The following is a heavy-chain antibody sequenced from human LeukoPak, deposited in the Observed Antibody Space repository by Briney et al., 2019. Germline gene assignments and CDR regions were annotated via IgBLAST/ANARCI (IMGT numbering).Heavy chain of an antibody. V-gene: IGHV4-59*08. J-gene: IGHJ4*02. CDR3: ARHLFGSSGLDY. CDR2: IYYSGNT. D-gene: IGHD6-19*01. CDR1: GGSISSFY. Sequence: SETLSLTCTVSGGSISSFYWSWIRQPPGKGLEWIGHIYYSGNTNYNPSLKSRVTISVDTSKNQFSLKLTSVTATDTAVYFCARHLFGSSGLDYWGQGTLVAVSS.